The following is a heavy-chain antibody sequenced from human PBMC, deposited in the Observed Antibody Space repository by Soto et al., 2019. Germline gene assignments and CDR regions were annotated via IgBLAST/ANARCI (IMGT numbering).Heavy chain of an antibody. CDR3: ARARSTAAGLFDY. J-gene: IGHJ4*02. CDR1: GFTVSSNY. D-gene: IGHD6-13*01. V-gene: IGHV3-53*01. CDR2: IYSGGST. Sequence: EVQLVESGGGLIQPGGSLRLSCAASGFTVSSNYMTWVRQAPGKGLEWVSAIYSGGSTYYADSVKGRFTISRDNSKTTLYLQMNSLRAEDTAVYYWARARSTAAGLFDYWGLGTLVTVSS.